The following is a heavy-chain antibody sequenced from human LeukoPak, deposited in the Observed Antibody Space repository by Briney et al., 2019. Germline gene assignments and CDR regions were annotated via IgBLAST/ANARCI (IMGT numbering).Heavy chain of an antibody. V-gene: IGHV4-38-2*01. CDR2: IHHSGNT. CDR3: ARQSYDSGSLYYTY. CDR1: GYSISNTYY. D-gene: IGHD3-10*01. Sequence: SEILSLTCAVSGYSISNTYYWGWIRQPPGKGLEWLGGIHHSGNTYYNPSLKGRVTISVDTSKKQFSLKLSSVTAADTAVYYCARQSYDSGSLYYTYWGQGTLVTVSS. J-gene: IGHJ4*02.